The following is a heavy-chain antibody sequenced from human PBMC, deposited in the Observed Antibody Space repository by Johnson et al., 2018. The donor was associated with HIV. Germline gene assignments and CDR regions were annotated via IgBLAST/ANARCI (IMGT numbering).Heavy chain of an antibody. J-gene: IGHJ3*02. Sequence: VQLVESGGGLVQPGRSLRLSCAASGFTFDNYAMHWVRQAPGKGLEWVSGLTWNSDTIAYVDSVKGRFTISRDSAKKSLYLQMNSLRPEDTAVYYCVKDIGYGGPSDGAFDIWGQWTMVTVSS. CDR3: VKDIGYGGPSDGAFDI. V-gene: IGHV3-9*01. CDR1: GFTFDNYA. CDR2: LTWNSDTI. D-gene: IGHD4-23*01.